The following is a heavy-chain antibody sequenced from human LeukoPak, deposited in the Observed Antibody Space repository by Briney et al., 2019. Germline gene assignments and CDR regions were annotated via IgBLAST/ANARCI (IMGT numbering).Heavy chain of an antibody. V-gene: IGHV3-53*01. D-gene: IGHD2-2*03. Sequence: GGSLRLSCAASGFTFSSYSMNWVRQAPGKGLEWVSVIYSGGSTYYADSVKGRFTISRDNSKNTLYLQMNSLRAEDTAVYYCASFGYCSSTSCYALDYWGQGTLVTVSS. CDR3: ASFGYCSSTSCYALDY. J-gene: IGHJ4*02. CDR2: IYSGGST. CDR1: GFTFSSYS.